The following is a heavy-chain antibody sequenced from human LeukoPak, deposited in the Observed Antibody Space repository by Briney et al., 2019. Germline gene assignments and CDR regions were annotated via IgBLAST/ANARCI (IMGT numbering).Heavy chain of an antibody. V-gene: IGHV1-18*01. CDR3: ARVRDSSGWREGDY. Sequence: GASVKVSCKASGGTFSSYAISWVRQAPGQGLEWMGWISAYNGNTNYAQKLQGRVTMTTDTSTSTAYMELRSLRSDDTAVYYCARVRDSSGWREGDYWGQGTLVTVSS. CDR2: ISAYNGNT. CDR1: GGTFSSYA. D-gene: IGHD3-22*01. J-gene: IGHJ4*02.